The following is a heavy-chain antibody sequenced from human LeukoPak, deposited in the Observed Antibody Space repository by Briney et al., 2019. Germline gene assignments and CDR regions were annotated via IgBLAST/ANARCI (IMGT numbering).Heavy chain of an antibody. J-gene: IGHJ5*02. V-gene: IGHV4-34*01. CDR3: ARGGIAVVNNWFDP. D-gene: IGHD6-19*01. CDR2: INHSGST. CDR1: GGSFSGYY. Sequence: SETLSLTCAVYGGSFSGYYWSWIRQPPGKGLEWIGEINHSGSTNYNPSLKSRVTISVDTSKNQFSLKLSPVTAADTAVYYCARGGIAVVNNWFDPWGQGTLVTVSS.